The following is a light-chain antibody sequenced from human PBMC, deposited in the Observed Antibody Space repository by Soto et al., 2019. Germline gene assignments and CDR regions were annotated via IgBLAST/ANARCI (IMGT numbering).Light chain of an antibody. CDR2: EVS. Sequence: QSALTQPPSASGSPGQSVTISCTGTSRDVGNYNYVSWYQQHPGKAPKVMIYEVSTRPSGVPDRFSGSKSGNTASLTVSGLQAEDEADYYCSSYAGSNNDVFGTGTKLTVL. CDR3: SSYAGSNNDV. J-gene: IGLJ1*01. V-gene: IGLV2-8*01. CDR1: SRDVGNYNY.